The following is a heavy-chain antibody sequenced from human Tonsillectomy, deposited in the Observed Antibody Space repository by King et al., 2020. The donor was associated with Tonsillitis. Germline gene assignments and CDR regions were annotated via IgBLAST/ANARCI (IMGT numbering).Heavy chain of an antibody. CDR2: IYPSDSHT. J-gene: IGHJ4*02. CDR1: EYSFTNFW. D-gene: IGHD3-9*01. V-gene: IGHV5-51*03. Sequence: QLVQSGAEVKKPGESLKISCRGSEYSFTNFWIGWVRQMPGKGLEWMGIIYPSDSHTTYIPSFQGQVTISADKSITTAYLRWGYLRASDSAMYYCASGDYDLLTGYYLPADSWGQGTLVTVSS. CDR3: ASGDYDLLTGYYLPADS.